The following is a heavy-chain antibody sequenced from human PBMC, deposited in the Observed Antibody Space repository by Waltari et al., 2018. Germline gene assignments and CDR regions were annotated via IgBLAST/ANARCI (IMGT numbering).Heavy chain of an antibody. J-gene: IGHJ4*02. V-gene: IGHV1-69*01. CDR3: ATDTSPPY. CDR1: GGTFGRFA. Sequence: QVQLVQSGAEVKKPGSSVKVSCKASGGTFGRFAISWVRQAAGEGLEWMGGIIPKIGASNYAQQFQGRVTITADVSTRIAYMEVSSLSFEDTAVYFCATDTSPPYWGQGTLVIVSS. CDR2: IIPKIGAS. D-gene: IGHD2-2*01.